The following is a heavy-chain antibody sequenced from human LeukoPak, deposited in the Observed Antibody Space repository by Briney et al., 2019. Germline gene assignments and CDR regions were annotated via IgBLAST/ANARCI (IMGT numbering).Heavy chain of an antibody. J-gene: IGHJ3*02. CDR2: INPNSGGT. D-gene: IGHD3-22*01. Sequence: ASVKASCKASGYTFTGYYMHWVRQAPGQGLEWMGWINPNSGGTNYAQKFQGRVTMTRDTSISTAYMELSRLRSDDTAVYYCARWLVVVNDAFDIWGQGTMVTVSS. CDR3: ARWLVVVNDAFDI. V-gene: IGHV1-2*02. CDR1: GYTFTGYY.